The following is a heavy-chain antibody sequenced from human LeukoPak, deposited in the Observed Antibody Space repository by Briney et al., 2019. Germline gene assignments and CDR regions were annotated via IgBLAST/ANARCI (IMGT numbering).Heavy chain of an antibody. D-gene: IGHD2-2*02. CDR3: AREGAAIGFSEYYSDY. J-gene: IGHJ4*02. Sequence: SVKVSCKASGGTFSSYAISWVRQAPGQGLEWMGGIIPIFGTANYAQKFQGRVTITTDESTSTAYMELSSLRSEDTAVYYRAREGAAIGFSEYYSDYWGQGTLVTVSS. CDR2: IIPIFGTA. V-gene: IGHV1-69*05. CDR1: GGTFSSYA.